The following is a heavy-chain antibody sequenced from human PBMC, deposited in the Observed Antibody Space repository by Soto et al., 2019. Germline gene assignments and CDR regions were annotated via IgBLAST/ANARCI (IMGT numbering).Heavy chain of an antibody. Sequence: QVQLVESGGGVVQPGRSLRLSCAASGFTFSSYGMHWVRQAPGKGLERVAVISYDGSNKYYADSVKGRFTISRDNSKNTLYLQLNSLRAEDTAVYYCAKGMDYDFWSGYYYYYGMDVWGRGTTVTVSS. CDR3: AKGMDYDFWSGYYYYYGMDV. D-gene: IGHD3-3*01. J-gene: IGHJ6*02. V-gene: IGHV3-30*18. CDR2: ISYDGSNK. CDR1: GFTFSSYG.